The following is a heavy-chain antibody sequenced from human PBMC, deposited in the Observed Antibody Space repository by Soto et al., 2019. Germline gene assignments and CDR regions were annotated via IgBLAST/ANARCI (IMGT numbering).Heavy chain of an antibody. CDR1: GGSISSYY. CDR3: ARGGFRYYFDY. J-gene: IGHJ4*02. V-gene: IGHV4-59*01. CDR2: IYYSGST. D-gene: IGHD2-21*01. Sequence: PSETLSLTCIVSGGSISSYYWSWIRQPPGKGLEWIGYIYYSGSTNYNPSLKSRVTISVDTSKNQFSLKLSSVTAADTAVYYCARGGFRYYFDYWGQGTLVTVSS.